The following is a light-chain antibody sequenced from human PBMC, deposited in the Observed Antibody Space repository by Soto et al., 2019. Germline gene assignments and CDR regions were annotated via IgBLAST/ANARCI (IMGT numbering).Light chain of an antibody. V-gene: IGKV3-20*01. Sequence: EIVLMQSPGTLSLSPGERATLSCRASQSVANNYLAWYQQKPGQAPRLLIYGASSRAAGVPDRFSGSGSGTHFTLTITRLEPEDFTMYYCQQYGVSPLMYTFGQGTKLGVK. CDR1: QSVANNY. CDR2: GAS. CDR3: QQYGVSPLMYT. J-gene: IGKJ2*01.